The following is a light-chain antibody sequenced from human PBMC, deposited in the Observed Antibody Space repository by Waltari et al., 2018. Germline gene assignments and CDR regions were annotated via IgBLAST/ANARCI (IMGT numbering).Light chain of an antibody. CDR1: SSDVGGSNY. CDR3: SSYTSSSTWV. Sequence: QSALTQPASVSGSPGQSITISCTGTSSDVGGSNYVSWYQQHPGKAPKLMLYEVSNRPSGVSNRFSGSKSGNTASLTISGLQAEDEADYYCSSYTSSSTWVFGGGTKLTVL. V-gene: IGLV2-14*01. J-gene: IGLJ3*02. CDR2: EVS.